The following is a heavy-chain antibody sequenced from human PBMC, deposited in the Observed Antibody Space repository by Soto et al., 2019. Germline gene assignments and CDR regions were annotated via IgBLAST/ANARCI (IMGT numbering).Heavy chain of an antibody. D-gene: IGHD3-9*01. V-gene: IGHV1-18*01. CDR1: GYTFTSYG. CDR3: ARGYFDWLPTGYYYYYMDV. J-gene: IGHJ6*03. CDR2: ISAYNGNT. Sequence: ASVKVSCKASGYTFTSYGISWVRQAPGQGLEWMGWISAYNGNTNYAQKLQGRVTITADKSTSTAYMELSSPRSEDTAVYYCARGYFDWLPTGYYYYYMDVWGKGTTVTVSS.